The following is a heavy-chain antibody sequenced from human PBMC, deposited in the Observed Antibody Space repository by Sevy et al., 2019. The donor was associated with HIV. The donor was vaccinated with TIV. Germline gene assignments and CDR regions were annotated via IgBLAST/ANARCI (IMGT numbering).Heavy chain of an antibody. V-gene: IGHV4-31*03. Sequence: SETLSLTCTVSGGSISSGDYYWSWIRQHPGKGLEWIGYIYYSGSTYYNPSLKSRVTISVDTSKNQFSLKLSSVTAADTAVYYCARDKAVPPSHYGMDVWGQGTTVTVSS. CDR2: IYYSGST. CDR1: GGSISSGDYY. J-gene: IGHJ6*02. D-gene: IGHD1-1*01. CDR3: ARDKAVPPSHYGMDV.